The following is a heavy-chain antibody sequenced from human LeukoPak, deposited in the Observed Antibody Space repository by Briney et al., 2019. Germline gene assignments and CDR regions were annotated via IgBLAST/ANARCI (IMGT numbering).Heavy chain of an antibody. J-gene: IGHJ4*02. D-gene: IGHD3-22*01. V-gene: IGHV3-11*01. CDR2: ISSSGSTI. CDR3: ARDWYYYDSSGYLH. CDR1: GFTFSDYY. Sequence: GGSLRLSCAASGFTFSDYYMSWIRQAPGKGLEWVSYISSSGSTIYYADSVKGRFTISRDNAKNSLYLQMNSLRAEDTAVYYCARDWYYYDSSGYLHWGQGTLVTVSS.